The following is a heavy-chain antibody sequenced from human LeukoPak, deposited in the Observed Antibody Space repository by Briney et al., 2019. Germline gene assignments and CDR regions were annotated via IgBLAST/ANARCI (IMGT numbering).Heavy chain of an antibody. CDR1: GFTFSSYA. CDR3: AKSPSRYDISLGDV. V-gene: IGHV3-23*01. Sequence: GGSLRLSCAASGFTFSSYAMSWVRQAPGKGLEWVSAISGSGGSTYYADSVKGRFTISRDNSKNTLYLQMNSLRAEDTAVYYSAKSPSRYDISLGDVWGQGTTVTVSS. D-gene: IGHD3-9*01. J-gene: IGHJ6*02. CDR2: ISGSGGST.